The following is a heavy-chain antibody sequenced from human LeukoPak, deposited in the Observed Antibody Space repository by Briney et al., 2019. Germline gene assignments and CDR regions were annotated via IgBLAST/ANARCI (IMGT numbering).Heavy chain of an antibody. J-gene: IGHJ6*02. D-gene: IGHD6-13*01. CDR1: GFTFSSYA. CDR3: ARVYSSSWYDGMDV. V-gene: IGHV3-64*01. Sequence: PGGSLRLSCAASGFTFSSYAMHWVRQAPGKGLEYVSAISSNGGSTYYANSVKDRFTISRDNSKNTLYLQMGSLRAEDMAVYYCARVYSSSWYDGMDVWGQGTTVTVSS. CDR2: ISSNGGST.